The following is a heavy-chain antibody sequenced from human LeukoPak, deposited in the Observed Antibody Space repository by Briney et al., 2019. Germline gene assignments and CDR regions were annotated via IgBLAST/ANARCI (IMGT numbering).Heavy chain of an antibody. CDR3: ARDSVVVITRVYFDY. J-gene: IGHJ4*02. CDR1: GYTFTSYG. CDR2: ISAYNGNI. Sequence: ASVKVSCKASGYTFTSYGISWVRQAPGQGLEWMGWISAYNGNINYAQKLQGRVTMTTDTSTSTAYMELRSLRSDDTAVYYCARDSVVVITRVYFDYWGQGTLVTVSS. D-gene: IGHD3-22*01. V-gene: IGHV1-18*01.